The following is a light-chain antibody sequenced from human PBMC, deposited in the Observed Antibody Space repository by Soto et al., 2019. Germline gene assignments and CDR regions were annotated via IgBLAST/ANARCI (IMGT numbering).Light chain of an antibody. Sequence: QSVLTQPPSVSAAPGQKVTISCSGSSSKIGNNYVSWYQQLPGTAPKLLIYDNNKRPSGIPDRFSGSKSGTSATLGITGLQTGDEADYYCGTWDSSLSAVFGGGTKLTVL. CDR1: SSKIGNNY. J-gene: IGLJ2*01. V-gene: IGLV1-51*01. CDR3: GTWDSSLSAV. CDR2: DNN.